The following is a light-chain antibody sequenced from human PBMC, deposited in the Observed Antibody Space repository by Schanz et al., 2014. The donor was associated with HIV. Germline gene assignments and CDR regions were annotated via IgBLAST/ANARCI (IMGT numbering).Light chain of an antibody. Sequence: QSALTQPASVSGSPGQSITISCTGTSSDVGGYNYVSWHQQHPGKAPKIMIYEVSKRPSGVPDRFSGSKSGNTASLTVSGLQAEDEADYYCCSYAGSYTVFGGGTKLTVL. CDR3: CSYAGSYTV. CDR1: SSDVGGYNY. CDR2: EVS. J-gene: IGLJ2*01. V-gene: IGLV2-8*01.